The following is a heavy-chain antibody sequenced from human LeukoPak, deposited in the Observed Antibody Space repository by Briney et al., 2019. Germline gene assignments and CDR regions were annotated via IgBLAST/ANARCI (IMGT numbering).Heavy chain of an antibody. Sequence: GGSLRLSCAASGFTFSSYGMHWVRRAPGKGLEWVAVTSYDGSNKYYADSVKGRFTISRDNSKNTLYLQMNSLRAEDTAVYYCAKGRAPSGYWGQGTLVTVSS. V-gene: IGHV3-30*18. CDR3: AKGRAPSGY. CDR1: GFTFSSYG. D-gene: IGHD3-10*01. CDR2: TSYDGSNK. J-gene: IGHJ4*02.